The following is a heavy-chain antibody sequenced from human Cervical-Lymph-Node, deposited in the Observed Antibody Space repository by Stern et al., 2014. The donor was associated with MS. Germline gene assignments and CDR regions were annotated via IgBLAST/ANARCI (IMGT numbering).Heavy chain of an antibody. CDR3: ARDSEILFAMDV. D-gene: IGHD1-14*01. Sequence: VQLVQSGAEVKKPGSSVMVSCKASGGTFSDNAFSWVRQAPGQGLEWMGWIIPIFGSANYAQKFQGRVTITADESTTTAYLELTSLRSDDTAIYYCARDSEILFAMDVWGQGTTVTVSS. CDR2: IIPIFGSA. V-gene: IGHV1-69*01. J-gene: IGHJ6*02. CDR1: GGTFSDNA.